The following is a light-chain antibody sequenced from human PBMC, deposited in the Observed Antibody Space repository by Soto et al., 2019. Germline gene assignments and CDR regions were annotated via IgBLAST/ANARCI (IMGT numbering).Light chain of an antibody. CDR1: SSDVGGYNY. V-gene: IGLV2-14*01. CDR2: DVS. CDR3: SSYTSSSTRYD. Sequence: QSALTQPASVSGSPGQSITISCTGTSSDVGGYNYVSWYQQHPGKAPKLMIYDVSNRPSGVSNRFSGSKSGNTASLTISGLQAEDEADYNCSSYTSSSTRYDFGTGTKVTVL. J-gene: IGLJ1*01.